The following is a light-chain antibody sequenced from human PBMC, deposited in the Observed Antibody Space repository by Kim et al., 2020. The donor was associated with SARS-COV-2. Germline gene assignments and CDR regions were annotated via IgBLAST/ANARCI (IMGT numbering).Light chain of an antibody. V-gene: IGKV1-39*01. Sequence: DIQMTQSPSSLSASVGDRVTITCRASQSISSYLNWYQQKPGKAPKLLIYAASSLQSGVPSRFSGSGSGTDFTLTISSLQPEDFATYYCQQSYSTLGAFGGGTKLEIK. J-gene: IGKJ4*01. CDR1: QSISSY. CDR3: QQSYSTLGA. CDR2: AAS.